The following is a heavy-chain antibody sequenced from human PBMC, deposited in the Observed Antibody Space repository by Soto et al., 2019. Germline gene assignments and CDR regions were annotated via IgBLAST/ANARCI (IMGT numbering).Heavy chain of an antibody. CDR3: AKVPDSSGWYLGYFDY. CDR1: GFTFSSYA. V-gene: IGHV3-23*01. CDR2: ISGSGGST. J-gene: IGHJ4*02. D-gene: IGHD6-19*01. Sequence: GGSLRLSCAASGFTFSSYAMSWVRQAPGKGLEWVSAISGSGGSTYYADSVKGRFTISRDNSKNTLYLQMNSLRAEDTAVYYRAKVPDSSGWYLGYFDYWGQGTLVTVSS.